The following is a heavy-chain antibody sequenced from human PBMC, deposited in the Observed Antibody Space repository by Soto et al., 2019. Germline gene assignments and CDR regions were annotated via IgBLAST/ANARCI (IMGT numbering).Heavy chain of an antibody. J-gene: IGHJ5*02. Sequence: GASVKVSCKASGGTFSSYAISWVRQAPGQGLEWMGWISAYNGNTNYAQKLQGRVTMTTDTSTSTAYMELRSLRSDDTAVYYCAREAEYQMEGIYWFDPWGQGTLVTVSS. CDR1: GGTFSSYA. CDR2: ISAYNGNT. D-gene: IGHD2-2*01. CDR3: AREAEYQMEGIYWFDP. V-gene: IGHV1-18*01.